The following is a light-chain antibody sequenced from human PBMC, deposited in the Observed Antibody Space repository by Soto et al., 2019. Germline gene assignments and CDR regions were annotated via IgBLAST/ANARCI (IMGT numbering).Light chain of an antibody. CDR3: QQESRSSRA. CDR1: QSVLYSSNNRNY. Sequence: DIVMTQSPDSLAVSLGERVTINCKSSQSVLYSSNNRNYLAWYQQKPGQPPKLLIAWASTPDSGVPDRFSGSGSETDFTLPISSRQAEDVAVYYCQQESRSSRAFGEGTKVEIK. CDR2: WAS. V-gene: IGKV4-1*01. J-gene: IGKJ1*01.